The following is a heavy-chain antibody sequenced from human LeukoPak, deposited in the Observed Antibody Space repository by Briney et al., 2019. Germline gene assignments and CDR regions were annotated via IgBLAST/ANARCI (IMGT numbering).Heavy chain of an antibody. Sequence: GASVKVSCKASGYAFTGYYMHWVRPAPGQGLELMGRINPNSGGTNYAQKFQGRVTMTRDTSISPAYLELSRLRSDNTAVYYCASFDYYDSSGYFELDAVDIWGQGTMVTVSS. CDR2: INPNSGGT. J-gene: IGHJ3*02. CDR1: GYAFTGYY. D-gene: IGHD3-22*01. V-gene: IGHV1-2*06. CDR3: ASFDYYDSSGYFELDAVDI.